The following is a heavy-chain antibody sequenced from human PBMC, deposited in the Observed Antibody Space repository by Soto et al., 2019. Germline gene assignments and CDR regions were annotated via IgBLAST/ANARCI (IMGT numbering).Heavy chain of an antibody. Sequence: GGSLRLSCAASGFTFSSYGMHWVRQAPGKGLEWVAVISYDGSNKYYADSVKGRFTISRDNSKNTLYLQMNSLRAEDTAVYYCAKDSPVGYFDYWGQGTLVTVSS. V-gene: IGHV3-30*18. CDR1: GFTFSSYG. CDR2: ISYDGSNK. J-gene: IGHJ4*02. D-gene: IGHD1-26*01. CDR3: AKDSPVGYFDY.